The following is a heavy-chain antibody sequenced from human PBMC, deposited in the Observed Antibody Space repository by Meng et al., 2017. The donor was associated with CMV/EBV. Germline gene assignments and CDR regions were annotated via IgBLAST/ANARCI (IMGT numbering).Heavy chain of an antibody. V-gene: IGHV3-23*01. CDR2: ISGSGGST. J-gene: IGHJ4*02. CDR3: AKVLLRFLEWLSPNFDY. CDR1: GFTFSSYG. Sequence: GESLKISCAASGFTFSSYGMHWVRQAPGKGLEWVSAISGSGGSTCYADSVKGRFTISRDNSKNTLYLQMNSLRAEDTAVYYCAKVLLRFLEWLSPNFDYWGQGTLVTVSS. D-gene: IGHD3-3*01.